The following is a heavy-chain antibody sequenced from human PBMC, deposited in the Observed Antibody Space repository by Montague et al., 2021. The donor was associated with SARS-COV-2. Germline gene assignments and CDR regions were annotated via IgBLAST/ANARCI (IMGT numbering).Heavy chain of an antibody. CDR3: ARDSGYYDSSGYSYDAFDI. V-gene: IGHV4-31*03. Sequence: TLSLTCTVSGGSISSGGYYWSWIRQHPGKDLEWIGYIYHTGSTHYNPSLKSRVTISKETSKNYFSLNLISVTAADSAVYYCARDSGYYDSSGYSYDAFDIWGQGTKVTVSS. D-gene: IGHD3-22*01. J-gene: IGHJ3*02. CDR2: IYHTGST. CDR1: GGSISSGGYY.